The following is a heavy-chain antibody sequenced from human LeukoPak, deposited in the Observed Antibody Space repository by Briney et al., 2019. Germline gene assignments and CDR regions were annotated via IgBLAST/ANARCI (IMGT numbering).Heavy chain of an antibody. CDR2: IYYSGST. D-gene: IGHD6-13*01. V-gene: IGHV4-59*01. CDR1: GGSISSYY. Sequence: SETLSLTCTVSGGSISSYYWSWIRQPPGKGLEWIGYIYYSGSTNYNPSLKSRVTISVDTSKNQFSLKLSSVTAADTAVYYCARGDYSSSWYGNNWFDPWGQGTLVTVSS. J-gene: IGHJ5*02. CDR3: ARGDYSSSWYGNNWFDP.